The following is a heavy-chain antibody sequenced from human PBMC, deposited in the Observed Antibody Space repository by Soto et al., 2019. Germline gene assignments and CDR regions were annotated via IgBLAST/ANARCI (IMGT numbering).Heavy chain of an antibody. Sequence: QVQLVQSGAEVKKPESSVKVSCKAPGGTFSTYAISWVRQAPGQGLEWMGGIIPMFGTATYAQRFQERVTITADESTNTVYIEQTRVRSEDTAVYFCSSGIQLWLRRINNGYSGWGQGTLVTVSS. CDR1: GGTFSTYA. CDR2: IIPMFGTA. D-gene: IGHD5-18*01. V-gene: IGHV1-69*12. J-gene: IGHJ4*02. CDR3: SSGIQLWLRRINNGYSG.